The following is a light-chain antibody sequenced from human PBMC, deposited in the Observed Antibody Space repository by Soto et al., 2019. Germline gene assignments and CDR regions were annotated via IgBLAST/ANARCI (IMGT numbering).Light chain of an antibody. V-gene: IGLV1-47*01. Sequence: QSVLTQPPSASGTPGQGVTISCSGSTSNIGSNYVYWYQQLPGTAPKLLIYRNNQRPSGVPDRFSGSKSGTSASLAISGLRSDYEAYYFCAPWDDSLNGFYVFGTGTRGTDL. CDR3: APWDDSLNGFYV. J-gene: IGLJ1*01. CDR2: RNN. CDR1: TSNIGSNY.